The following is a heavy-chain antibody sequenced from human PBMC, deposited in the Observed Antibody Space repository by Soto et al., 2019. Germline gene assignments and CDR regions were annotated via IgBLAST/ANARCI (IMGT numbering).Heavy chain of an antibody. J-gene: IGHJ4*02. Sequence: GQSLKLCCTGSGCSFTSYWISWVRQMPGKGLEWMGRIDPSDSYTNYSPSFQGHVTISADKSISTAYLQWSSLKASDTAMYYCARHGKGVVVVPADTPDYWGQGTLVTVSS. CDR3: ARHGKGVVVVPADTPDY. CDR2: IDPSDSYT. CDR1: GCSFTSYW. D-gene: IGHD2-2*01. V-gene: IGHV5-10-1*01.